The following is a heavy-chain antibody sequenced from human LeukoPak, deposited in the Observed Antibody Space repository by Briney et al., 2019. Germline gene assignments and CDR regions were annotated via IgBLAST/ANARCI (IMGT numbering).Heavy chain of an antibody. V-gene: IGHV4-38-2*01. D-gene: IGHD5-18*01. CDR3: ARTTEGGYTYDYFYYYYMDV. J-gene: IGHJ6*03. CDR1: GYSITSGYY. Sequence: SETLSLTCSVSGYSITSGYYWGWIRQPPGKGLEWIGNIYYRGSTYYNPSLKSRVTISVDTSKNQFSLKLSSVTAADTAVYYCARTTEGGYTYDYFYYYYMDVWGKGTTVTISS. CDR2: IYYRGST.